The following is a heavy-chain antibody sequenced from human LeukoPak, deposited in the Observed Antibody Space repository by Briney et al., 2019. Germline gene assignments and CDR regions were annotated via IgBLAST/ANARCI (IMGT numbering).Heavy chain of an antibody. CDR1: GGSISSSSYY. Sequence: SETLSLTCTVSGGSISSSSYYWGGIRQPPGKGLEWIGSIYYSGSTYYNPSLKSRVTISVDTSKNQFSLRLSSVAAADTAVYYCARHLYYYDSSGYRRRGAFDIWGQRTMVTVSS. V-gene: IGHV4-39*01. CDR2: IYYSGST. J-gene: IGHJ3*02. D-gene: IGHD3-22*01. CDR3: ARHLYYYDSSGYRRRGAFDI.